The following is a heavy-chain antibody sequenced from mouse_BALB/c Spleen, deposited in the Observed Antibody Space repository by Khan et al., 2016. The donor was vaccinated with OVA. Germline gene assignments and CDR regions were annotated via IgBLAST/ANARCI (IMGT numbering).Heavy chain of an antibody. V-gene: IGHV5-17*02. J-gene: IGHJ3*01. CDR3: ARGNWAWFAY. Sequence: EVHLVESGGGLVQPGGSRKLSCAASGFTFSSFGMHWVRQAPEKGLEWVAYISSDSITLYYADTVKGRFTISRDNPRNTLFLQMTSLRSEDTAIYYCARGNWAWFAYWGQGTLVTVSA. D-gene: IGHD4-1*01. CDR1: GFTFSSFG. CDR2: ISSDSITL.